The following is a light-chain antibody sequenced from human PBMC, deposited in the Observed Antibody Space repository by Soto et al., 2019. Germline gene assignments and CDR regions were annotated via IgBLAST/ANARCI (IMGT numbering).Light chain of an antibody. CDR1: SSDVGSYNL. V-gene: IGLV2-23*01. J-gene: IGLJ2*01. CDR2: EGS. Sequence: QSALTQPDSVSGSPGQSITISCTGTSSDVGSYNLVSWYQQHPGKAPKLMIYEGSKRPSGVSNRFSGSKSGNTASLTISGLQAEDEADYYCCSYAGSSTLVFGGGTQLTV. CDR3: CSYAGSSTLV.